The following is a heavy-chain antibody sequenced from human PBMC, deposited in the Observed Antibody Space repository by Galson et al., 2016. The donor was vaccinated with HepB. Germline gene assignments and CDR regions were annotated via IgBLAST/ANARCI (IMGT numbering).Heavy chain of an antibody. Sequence: LRLSCAASGFIFSTYWMSWVRQAPGKGLEWVANIKQDGSEKYYVDSVKGRFTISRDNAKKSLFLQMNSLRVEDTAVYYCARDDETYGDPDFWGQGTLVTVSS. J-gene: IGHJ4*02. D-gene: IGHD4-17*01. V-gene: IGHV3-7*03. CDR3: ARDDETYGDPDF. CDR2: IKQDGSEK. CDR1: GFIFSTYW.